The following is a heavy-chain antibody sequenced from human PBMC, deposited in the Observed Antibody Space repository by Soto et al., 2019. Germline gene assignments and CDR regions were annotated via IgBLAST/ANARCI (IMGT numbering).Heavy chain of an antibody. Sequence: PGGSLRLSFAASGFRFSNYDMYWVRQGTGKGLEWVSAIGTKADPYYPDSVKGRFTISRENAKNSLYLQMNGLTAGDTALYYCARSPSGSFPSGNAFDLWGQGTMVTVSS. CDR1: GFRFSNYD. V-gene: IGHV3-13*05. CDR2: IGTKADP. J-gene: IGHJ3*01. CDR3: ARSPSGSFPSGNAFDL. D-gene: IGHD1-26*01.